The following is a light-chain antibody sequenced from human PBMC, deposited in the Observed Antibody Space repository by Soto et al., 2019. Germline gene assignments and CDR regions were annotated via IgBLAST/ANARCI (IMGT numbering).Light chain of an antibody. Sequence: EIVLTQSPGTLSLSPGERATLSCRASQSVSNNYLAWYQQKPGQTPRLLVYGASSRATGIPARFSGSGSGTEFTLNISSLQSEDFAVYYCQQYNNWPPSITFGQGTRLEIK. J-gene: IGKJ5*01. CDR3: QQYNNWPPSIT. CDR1: QSVSNN. V-gene: IGKV3-15*01. CDR2: GAS.